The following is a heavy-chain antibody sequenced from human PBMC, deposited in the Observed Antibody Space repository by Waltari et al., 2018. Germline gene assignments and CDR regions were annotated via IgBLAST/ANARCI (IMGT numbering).Heavy chain of an antibody. CDR1: GFTFSTFW. Sequence: EVQLVESGGGLVHPGGSLRLSCVASGFTFSTFWMHWVRHLPGKGLVWVSHIKPDGTSTDYGDSVEGRFTISRDNAKNTLYLQMNSLRAEDTAIYYCVRDLYGRDDVWGQGTMVTVSS. CDR2: IKPDGTST. V-gene: IGHV3-74*01. D-gene: IGHD3-10*01. CDR3: VRDLYGRDDV. J-gene: IGHJ3*01.